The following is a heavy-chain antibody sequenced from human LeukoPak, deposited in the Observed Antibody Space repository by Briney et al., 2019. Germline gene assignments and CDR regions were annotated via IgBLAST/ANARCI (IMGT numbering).Heavy chain of an antibody. D-gene: IGHD5-12*01. CDR1: GGSISSYY. CDR3: ARAKLATISGYYYYMDV. CDR2: IYTSGST. V-gene: IGHV4-4*07. J-gene: IGHJ6*03. Sequence: SETLSLTCTVSGGSISSYYWSWIRQPAGKGLEWIGRIYTSGSTNYNPFLKSRVTMSVDTSKNQFSLKLSSVTAADTAVYYCARAKLATISGYYYYMDVWGKGTTVTVSS.